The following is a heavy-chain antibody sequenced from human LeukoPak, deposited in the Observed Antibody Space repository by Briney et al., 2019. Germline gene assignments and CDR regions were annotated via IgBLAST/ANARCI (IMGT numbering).Heavy chain of an antibody. CDR3: ARRDHGDYGEEY. D-gene: IGHD4-17*01. Sequence: GGSLRLSCAVSGFTFSSDWMIWVRQAPGKGLEWVANINPDGSEKNYVDSVRGRFTISRDNAKNSLSLQMNSLRAEDTAVYYCARRDHGDYGEEYWGQGTLVTVSS. CDR2: INPDGSEK. V-gene: IGHV3-7*01. CDR1: GFTFSSDW. J-gene: IGHJ4*02.